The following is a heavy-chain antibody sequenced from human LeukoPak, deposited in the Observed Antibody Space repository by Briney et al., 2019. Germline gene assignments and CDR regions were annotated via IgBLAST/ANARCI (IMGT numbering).Heavy chain of an antibody. Sequence: GASVKVSCKASGYTFISYGISWVRQAPGQGLEWMGWINPNSGGTNYAQKFQGRVTMTRDTSISTAYMELSRLRSDDTAVYYCARDPWRVVEAGGDYYFDYWGQGTLVTVSS. D-gene: IGHD2-15*01. V-gene: IGHV1-2*02. CDR3: ARDPWRVVEAGGDYYFDY. CDR1: GYTFISYG. CDR2: INPNSGGT. J-gene: IGHJ4*02.